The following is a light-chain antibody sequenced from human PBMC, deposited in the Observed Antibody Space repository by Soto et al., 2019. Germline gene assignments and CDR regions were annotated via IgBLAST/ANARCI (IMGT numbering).Light chain of an antibody. Sequence: QSVLTQPPSVSGAPGQRVTISCTGSSSNIGAGYDVHWYQQLPGTAPKLLIYGNSNRPSGVPDRFSGSKSGTSASLAITGLQAEDEADCYCESYDSSVSKVVFGGGTKLTVL. V-gene: IGLV1-40*01. J-gene: IGLJ2*01. CDR2: GNS. CDR3: ESYDSSVSKVV. CDR1: SSNIGAGYD.